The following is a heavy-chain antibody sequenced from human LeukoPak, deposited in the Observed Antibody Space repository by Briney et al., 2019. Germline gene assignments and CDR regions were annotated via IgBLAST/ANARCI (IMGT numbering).Heavy chain of an antibody. CDR1: GFTFSSYA. D-gene: IGHD3-3*01. CDR2: ISGSGGST. V-gene: IGHV3-23*01. J-gene: IGHJ4*02. Sequence: GGCLRLSCAASGFTFSSYAMSWVRQAPGKGLEWVSDISGSGGSTYYADSVRRRYTISRDNSKNTLYLQINSLKAEDTAVYSCAKDGRSLEWLPTSFDYWGQGTLVTVSS. CDR3: AKDGRSLEWLPTSFDY.